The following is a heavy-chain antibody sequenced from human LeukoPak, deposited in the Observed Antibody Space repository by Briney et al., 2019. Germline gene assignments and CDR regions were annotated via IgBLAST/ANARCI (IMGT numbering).Heavy chain of an antibody. J-gene: IGHJ4*02. CDR1: GFTFKIFS. V-gene: IGHV3-48*04. D-gene: IGHD4-23*01. CDR2: ISNRGIII. Sequence: GGSLRLSCAASGFTFKIFSMNWVRQAPGKGLERVSYISNRGIIINYADSVKGRFTISRDDAKSSLYLHMNNLRTEDTALYYCASGGDYVGIAATFRYWGQGSLVTVSS. CDR3: ASGGDYVGIAATFRY.